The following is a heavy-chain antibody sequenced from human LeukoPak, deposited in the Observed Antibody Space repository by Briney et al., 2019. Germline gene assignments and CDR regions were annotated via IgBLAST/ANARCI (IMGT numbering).Heavy chain of an antibody. CDR2: ISGSGGST. D-gene: IGHD1-26*01. Sequence: GGSLRLSCAASGFTFSSYAMSWVRQAPGKGLEWVSAISGSGGSTYYADSVKGRFTISRDNSKNTLYLQMNSLRAEDTAVYYCAKVTVSSGSYNTGYWGQGTLVTVSS. V-gene: IGHV3-23*01. CDR3: AKVTVSSGSYNTGY. CDR1: GFTFSSYA. J-gene: IGHJ4*02.